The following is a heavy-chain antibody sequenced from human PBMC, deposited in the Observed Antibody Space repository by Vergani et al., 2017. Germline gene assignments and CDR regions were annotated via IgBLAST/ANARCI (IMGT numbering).Heavy chain of an antibody. V-gene: IGHV3-7*03. CDR2: IKLDGTEK. J-gene: IGHJ2*01. CDR3: VKDIAASGNYWYFDL. D-gene: IGHD6-13*01. Sequence: EVQLVESGGGLVQPGGSLRLSCAASGFTFSAYWMTWVRQAPGKGLEWVANIKLDGTEKYYVDSVKGRFTISRDNTKNSLYLQMNSLRAEDTALYYCVKDIAASGNYWYFDLWGRGTLVTVSS. CDR1: GFTFSAYW.